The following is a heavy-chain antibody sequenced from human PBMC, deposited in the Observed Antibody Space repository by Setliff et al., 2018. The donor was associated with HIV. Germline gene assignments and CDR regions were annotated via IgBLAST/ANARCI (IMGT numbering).Heavy chain of an antibody. J-gene: IGHJ6*03. V-gene: IGHV4-31*03. CDR3: GRTMTYYYLCMDV. Sequence: PSETLSLTCTVAGGSIRSGSYYWSWIRQHPGKGLEWIGYIYYSGSTYYNPSLKSRVTIPLDTSKKQFSLELSSVTAADTAVYYCGRTMTYYYLCMDVWGNGTTVTVSS. CDR2: IYYSGST. CDR1: GGSIRSGSYY.